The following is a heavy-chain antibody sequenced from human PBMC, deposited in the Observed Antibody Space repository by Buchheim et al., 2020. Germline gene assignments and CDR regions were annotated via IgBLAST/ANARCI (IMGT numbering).Heavy chain of an antibody. CDR2: IYTSGST. D-gene: IGHD3-9*01. V-gene: IGHV4-61*02. J-gene: IGHJ4*02. Sequence: QVQLQESGPGLVKPSQTLSFTCTASGGSISSGSYSWSWIRQPAGKGLEWIGRIYTSGSTNYNPSLKSRVTISVDTSKNPFSLKLSSVTAADTAVYYCARDLKYDILTGYYISRDYWGQGTL. CDR3: ARDLKYDILTGYYISRDY. CDR1: GGSISSGSYS.